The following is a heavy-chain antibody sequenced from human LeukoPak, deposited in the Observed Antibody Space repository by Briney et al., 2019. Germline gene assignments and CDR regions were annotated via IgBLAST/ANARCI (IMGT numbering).Heavy chain of an antibody. J-gene: IGHJ4*02. D-gene: IGHD4-23*01. CDR3: AAVTPPDY. CDR2: ITGSGDST. V-gene: IGHV3-23*01. Sequence: GGSLRLSCGASAFTLSTYAMSWVRQAPGKGLEWVSAITGSGDSTYYADSVRGRFTISRDNSKNTLFLQMNTLRAEDTAVYYCAAVTPPDYWGQGTLVTVSS. CDR1: AFTLSTYA.